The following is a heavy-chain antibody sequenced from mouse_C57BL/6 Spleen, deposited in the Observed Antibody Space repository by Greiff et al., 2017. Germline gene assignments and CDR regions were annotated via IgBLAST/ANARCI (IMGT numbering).Heavy chain of an antibody. CDR2: INPNYGTT. CDR1: GYSFTDYN. J-gene: IGHJ1*03. V-gene: IGHV1-39*01. D-gene: IGHD2-3*01. CDR3: ARSYDYWYFDV. Sequence: VHVKQSGPELVKPGASVKISCKASGYSFTDYNMNWVKQSNGKSLEWIGVINPNYGTTSYNQKFKGKATLTVDQSSSTAYMQLNRLTSEDSAVYYCARSYDYWYFDVWGTGTTVTVSS.